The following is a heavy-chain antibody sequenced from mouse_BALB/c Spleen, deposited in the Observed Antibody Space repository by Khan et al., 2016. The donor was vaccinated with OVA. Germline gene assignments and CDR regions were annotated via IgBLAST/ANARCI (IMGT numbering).Heavy chain of an antibody. J-gene: IGHJ2*01. V-gene: IGHV1-7*01. Sequence: QVQLKESGAERAKPGASVKMSCKASGYTFTTYWMHWVKQRPGQGLEWIGYINPTSGYTDYNEKFKDRATLSADKSSSTAYMQLSSLTSEDSAVYYCTIDRIDYWGQGTTLTVSS. CDR1: GYTFTTYW. CDR3: TIDRIDY. CDR2: INPTSGYT.